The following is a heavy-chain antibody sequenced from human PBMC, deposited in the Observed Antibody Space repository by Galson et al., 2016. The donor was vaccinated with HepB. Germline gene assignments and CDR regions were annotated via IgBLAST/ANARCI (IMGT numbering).Heavy chain of an antibody. V-gene: IGHV4-34*01. CDR1: GGSFTGYY. CDR2: AIHSGRT. CDR3: TRGGCSGGSCYWGGLSAY. J-gene: IGHJ4*02. D-gene: IGHD2-15*01. Sequence: SETLSLTCAVSGGSFTGYYWSWVRQPPGKGLEWIGEAIHSGRTKYNPSLKSRVTITVDTSNNQFSLKLDSVTAADTALYFCTRGGCSGGSCYWGGLSAYWGPGTLVTVSS.